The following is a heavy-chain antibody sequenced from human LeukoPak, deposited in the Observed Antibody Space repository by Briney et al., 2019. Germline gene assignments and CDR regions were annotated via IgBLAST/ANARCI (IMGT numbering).Heavy chain of an antibody. V-gene: IGHV1-8*01. J-gene: IGHJ4*02. D-gene: IGHD5-18*01. CDR2: MNPNSGNT. CDR1: GYTFTSYD. CDR3: ARGLSQPRGYSYGF. Sequence: ASVKVSCKASGYTFTSYDINWVRQATGQGLEWMRWMNPNSGNTGYAQKFQGRVTMTRNTSISTAYMELSSLRSEDTAVYYCARGLSQPRGYSYGFWGQGTLVTVSS.